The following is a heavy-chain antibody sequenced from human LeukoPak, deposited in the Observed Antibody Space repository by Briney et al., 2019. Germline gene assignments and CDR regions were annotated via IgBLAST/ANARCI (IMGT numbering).Heavy chain of an antibody. CDR2: ITSGVGIT. CDR1: GFTFSNYG. V-gene: IGHV3-23*01. CDR3: AKGDYYDLDY. D-gene: IGHD3-22*01. Sequence: GGSLRLSCVASGFTFSNYGMNWVRQAPGKGLEWVSIITSGVGITYYADSVKGRFTISRGNSKNTLYLQMNSLRAQDTAVHYCAKGDYYDLDYWGQGTPVTVSS. J-gene: IGHJ4*02.